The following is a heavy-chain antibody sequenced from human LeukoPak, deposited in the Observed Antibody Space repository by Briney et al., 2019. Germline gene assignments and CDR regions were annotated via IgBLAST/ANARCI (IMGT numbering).Heavy chain of an antibody. J-gene: IGHJ4*02. CDR2: IIPIFGIA. D-gene: IGHD2-15*01. CDR3: ARVYCSGGSCSFDY. Sequence: PAASVKVSCKASGGTFSSYAISWVRQAPGQGLEWMGRIIPIFGIANYAQKFQGRVTITADKSTSTAYMELSSLRSEDTAVYYCARVYCSGGSCSFDYWGQGTLVTVSS. CDR1: GGTFSSYA. V-gene: IGHV1-69*04.